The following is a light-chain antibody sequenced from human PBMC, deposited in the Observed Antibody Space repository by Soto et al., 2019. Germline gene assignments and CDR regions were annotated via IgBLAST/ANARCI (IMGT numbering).Light chain of an antibody. CDR1: QSVSSSY. CDR2: GAS. J-gene: IGKJ1*01. Sequence: PGERVTLSCRASQSVSSSYLTWYQQKPGQAPRLLIYGASSRATGIPDRFSGSGSGTDLTLTISRLEPEDFAVYYCQQYGSSPRTFGQGTKVDIK. CDR3: QQYGSSPRT. V-gene: IGKV3-20*01.